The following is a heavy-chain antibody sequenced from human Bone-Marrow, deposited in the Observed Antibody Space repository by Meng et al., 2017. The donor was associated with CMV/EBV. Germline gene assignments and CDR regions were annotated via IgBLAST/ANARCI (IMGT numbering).Heavy chain of an antibody. CDR3: TTHSGSYLFDY. D-gene: IGHD1-26*01. CDR1: GFSFNNVW. Sequence: EGQLAESGGGLVKPGGSLRLSCAASGFSFNNVWMNWVRQAPGKGLEWVGRIKSKTDSGTTDYAAPVKGRFTISRDDSQNTLSLQMNSLKTEDTAVYYCTTHSGSYLFDYWGQGTLVTVSS. J-gene: IGHJ4*02. V-gene: IGHV3-15*07. CDR2: IKSKTDSGTT.